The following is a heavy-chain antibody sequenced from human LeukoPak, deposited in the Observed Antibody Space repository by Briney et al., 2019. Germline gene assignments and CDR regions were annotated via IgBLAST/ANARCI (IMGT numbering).Heavy chain of an antibody. Sequence: GTSLRLSCAASGFTFSNYAINWVRQAPGKGLEWVAVISYDAINKYYADSVKGRFTISGDNSKNTVYLQMNGLTAEDTAVYFCAKAWRGGSYVDRHFDYWGQGTLVTVSS. CDR1: GFTFSNYA. CDR2: ISYDAINK. V-gene: IGHV3-30*04. J-gene: IGHJ4*02. D-gene: IGHD1-26*01. CDR3: AKAWRGGSYVDRHFDY.